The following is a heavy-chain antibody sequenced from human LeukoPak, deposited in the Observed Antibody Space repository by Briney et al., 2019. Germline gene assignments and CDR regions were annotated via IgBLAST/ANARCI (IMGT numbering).Heavy chain of an antibody. J-gene: IGHJ4*02. V-gene: IGHV3-30*03. CDR1: GFTFSSYG. CDR3: ATSLRYFDWLRNFDY. CDR2: ISYDGSNK. Sequence: PGRSLRLSCAASGFTFSSYGMHWVRQAPGKGLEWVAVISYDGSNKYYADSVKGRFTISRDNSKNMLYLQMNSLRAEDTAVYYCATSLRYFDWLRNFDYWGQGTLVTVSS. D-gene: IGHD3-9*01.